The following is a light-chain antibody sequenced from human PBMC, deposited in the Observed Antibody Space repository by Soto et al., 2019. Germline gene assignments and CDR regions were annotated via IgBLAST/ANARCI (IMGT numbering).Light chain of an antibody. CDR3: SSYVTTNARV. Sequence: QSVLTQPASVSGSPGQSITISCTGTGNYIANYNFVSWYQHHPVKAPKLMIYELSNRPSGVSDRFSGSKSGNTASLTISGLQAEDEADYYCSSYVTTNARVFGTGTKVTVL. V-gene: IGLV2-14*01. CDR1: GNYIANYNF. CDR2: ELS. J-gene: IGLJ1*01.